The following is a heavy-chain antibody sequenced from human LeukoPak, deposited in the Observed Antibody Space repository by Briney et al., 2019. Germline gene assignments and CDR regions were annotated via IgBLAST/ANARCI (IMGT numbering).Heavy chain of an antibody. J-gene: IGHJ4*02. CDR1: GFTFSSYA. CDR2: ISSSSSYI. Sequence: GGSLRLSCAASGFTFSSYAMNWVRQAPGKGLEWVSSISSSSSYIYYADSVRGRFTISRDNAKNSLYLQMNSLRAEDTAVYYCARDLGSSTTMIVIWSEGGFDYWGQGTLVTVSS. CDR3: ARDLGSSTTMIVIWSEGGFDY. V-gene: IGHV3-21*01. D-gene: IGHD3-22*01.